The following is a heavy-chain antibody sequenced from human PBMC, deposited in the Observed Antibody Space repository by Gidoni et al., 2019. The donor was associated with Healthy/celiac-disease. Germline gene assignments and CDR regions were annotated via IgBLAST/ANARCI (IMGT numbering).Heavy chain of an antibody. V-gene: IGHV3-30*01. CDR3: ARDNRPYCSSTSCYAGPFDY. Sequence: QVQLVESGGGVVQPGRSLRLPCAASGFTFSRYALHWVRQAPGKGLEWVAVISYDGSNKYYEDSVKGRFTISRDNSKNTLYLQMNSLRAEDTAVYYCARDNRPYCSSTSCYAGPFDYWGQGTLVTVSS. CDR2: ISYDGSNK. D-gene: IGHD2-2*01. J-gene: IGHJ4*02. CDR1: GFTFSRYA.